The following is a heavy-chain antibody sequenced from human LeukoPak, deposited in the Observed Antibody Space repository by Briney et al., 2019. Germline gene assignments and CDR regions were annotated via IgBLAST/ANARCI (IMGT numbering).Heavy chain of an antibody. V-gene: IGHV3-48*04. Sequence: GGSLRLSCAASGFTVSNYYMNWVRQAPGKGLEWVSYISSSSSTTHYADSVKGRFTISRDSAKNSLFLQMSSLRAEDTAVYYCAREYSSSSGKAFDIWGQGTMVTVSS. D-gene: IGHD6-6*01. CDR3: AREYSSSSGKAFDI. J-gene: IGHJ3*02. CDR1: GFTVSNYY. CDR2: ISSSSSTT.